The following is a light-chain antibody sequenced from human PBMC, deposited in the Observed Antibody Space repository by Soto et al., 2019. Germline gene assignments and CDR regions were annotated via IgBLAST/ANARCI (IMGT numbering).Light chain of an antibody. CDR3: HPYNNWPTWT. V-gene: IGKV3-15*01. J-gene: IGKJ1*01. CDR2: DAS. Sequence: IVITQSPATLSVSPGERATLSCRASRGISSNLAWYQQKPGQAPRLLIYDASTRANGIPARFSSSGSGTELTLTISSLQSEDFAVYYCHPYNNWPTWTFGQGTKVDIK. CDR1: RGISSN.